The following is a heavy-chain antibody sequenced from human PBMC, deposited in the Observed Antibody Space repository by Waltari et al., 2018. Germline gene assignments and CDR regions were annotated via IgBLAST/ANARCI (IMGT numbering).Heavy chain of an antibody. Sequence: QVQLVQSGAEVKKPGASVKVSCKASGYTFTSYAMHWVRQAPGQRLEWMGWINAGNGNTKYSQKFQGRVTITRETSASTAYMELSSVRCEDTAVYYCARGGVGAKVDYWGQGTLVTVSS. D-gene: IGHD1-26*01. CDR2: INAGNGNT. CDR3: ARGGVGAKVDY. CDR1: GYTFTSYA. J-gene: IGHJ4*02. V-gene: IGHV1-3*01.